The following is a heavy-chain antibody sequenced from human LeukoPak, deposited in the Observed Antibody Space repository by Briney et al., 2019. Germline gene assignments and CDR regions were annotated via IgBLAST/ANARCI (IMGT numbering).Heavy chain of an antibody. CDR2: IWYDGSNK. J-gene: IGHJ6*03. D-gene: IGHD6-13*01. CDR1: GFTFSSYA. V-gene: IGHV3-33*08. Sequence: GGSLRLSCAASGFTFSSYAMSWVRQAPGKGLEWVAVIWYDGSNKYYADSVKGRFTISRDNSKNTLYLQMNSLRAEDTAVYYCAGDQFFSSSWYGGYYYYCMGVWGKGTTVTVSS. CDR3: AGDQFFSSSWYGGYYYYCMGV.